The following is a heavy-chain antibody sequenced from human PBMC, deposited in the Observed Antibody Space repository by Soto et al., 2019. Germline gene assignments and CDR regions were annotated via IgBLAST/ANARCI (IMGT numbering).Heavy chain of an antibody. CDR3: AKDMELELGYYYMDV. CDR1: GFTFSSYG. J-gene: IGHJ6*03. V-gene: IGHV3-30*18. Sequence: PGGSLRLSCAASGFTFSSYGMHWVRQAPGKGLEWVAVISYDGSNKYYADSVKGRFTISRDNSKNTLYLQMNSLRAEDTAVYYCAKDMELELGYYYMDVWGKGTTVTVSS. D-gene: IGHD1-7*01. CDR2: ISYDGSNK.